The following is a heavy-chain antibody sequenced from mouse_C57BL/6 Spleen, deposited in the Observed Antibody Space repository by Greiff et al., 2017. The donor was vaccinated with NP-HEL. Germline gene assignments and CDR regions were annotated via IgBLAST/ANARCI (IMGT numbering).Heavy chain of an antibody. Sequence: VQLQQSGPELVKPGASVKISCKASGYSFTGYYMNWVKQSPEKSLEWIGEINPSTGGTTYNQKFKAKATLTVDKSSSTAYMQLKSLTSEDSAVYYCAAIYYGNYGYFDVWGTGTTVTVSS. D-gene: IGHD2-1*01. CDR3: AAIYYGNYGYFDV. J-gene: IGHJ1*03. CDR1: GYSFTGYY. CDR2: INPSTGGT. V-gene: IGHV1-42*01.